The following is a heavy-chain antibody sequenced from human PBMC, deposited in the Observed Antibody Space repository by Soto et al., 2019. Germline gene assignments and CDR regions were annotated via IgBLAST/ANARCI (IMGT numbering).Heavy chain of an antibody. J-gene: IGHJ1*01. V-gene: IGHV1-69*01. CDR1: GGTFSSYA. D-gene: IGHD3-22*01. Sequence: QVQLVQSGAEVKKPGSSVKVSCKASGGTFSSYAISWVRQAPGQGLEWMGGIIPIFGTANYAPKFQGRVKITAEQSTSTAYMEVSSPRTEDTAVYYCARSQDYYDSSGYSYWGQGTLVTVSS. CDR3: ARSQDYYDSSGYSY. CDR2: IIPIFGTA.